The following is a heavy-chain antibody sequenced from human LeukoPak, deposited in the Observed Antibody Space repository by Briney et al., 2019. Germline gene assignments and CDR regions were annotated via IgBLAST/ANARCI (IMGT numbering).Heavy chain of an antibody. Sequence: GGSLRLSCAASGFTFGTYSMNWVRQAPGKGLEWVSSISTTSTYIDYADSAKGRFTISRDNSKNTLYLQMNSLRAEDTAVYYCARAPGYGAAYYFDYWGQGTLVTVSS. V-gene: IGHV3-21*01. D-gene: IGHD1-1*01. CDR2: ISTTSTYI. CDR3: ARAPGYGAAYYFDY. CDR1: GFTFGTYS. J-gene: IGHJ4*02.